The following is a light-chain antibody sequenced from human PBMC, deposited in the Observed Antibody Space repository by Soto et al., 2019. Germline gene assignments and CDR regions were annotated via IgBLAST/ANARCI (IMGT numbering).Light chain of an antibody. CDR1: QSLNSFY. Sequence: EIVLTQSPGTLSLSPGERATLSCRASQSLNSFYLAWYQQKPGQAPRLLIYGSSNRATGIPDRFSGSGSGTDFTRTSSRLDPEDFAVYYCQQYDISPRTFGQGTKVEVK. CDR3: QQYDISPRT. J-gene: IGKJ1*01. CDR2: GSS. V-gene: IGKV3-20*01.